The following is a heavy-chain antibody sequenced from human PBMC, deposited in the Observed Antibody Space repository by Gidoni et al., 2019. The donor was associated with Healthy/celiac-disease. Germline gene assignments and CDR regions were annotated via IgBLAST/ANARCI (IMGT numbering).Heavy chain of an antibody. CDR1: GGTFSSYA. Sequence: QVQPVQSGAVVKKPGSSVKVSCKASGGTFSSYAISWVRQAPGQGLEWMGGIIPIFGTTNCAQKFQGRVTITADKSTSADYMELSSLRSEDTAVYYCARGWLGARDWGLELRDYYYGMDVWGQGTTVTVSS. V-gene: IGHV1-69*06. CDR2: IIPIFGTT. J-gene: IGHJ6*02. D-gene: IGHD1-7*01. CDR3: ARGWLGARDWGLELRDYYYGMDV.